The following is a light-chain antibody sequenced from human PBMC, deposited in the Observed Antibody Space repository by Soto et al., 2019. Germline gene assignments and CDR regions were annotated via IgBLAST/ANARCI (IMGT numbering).Light chain of an antibody. Sequence: DIQMTQSPSTLSASVGDRGTITCRASQSISSWLAWYQQKPGKAPKLLIYKASSLESGVPSRFSGSGSGTEFTLTISSLQPDDFSTYYCQQFNNYPWTFCQGTRVEIK. CDR1: QSISSW. CDR2: KAS. CDR3: QQFNNYPWT. V-gene: IGKV1-5*03. J-gene: IGKJ1*01.